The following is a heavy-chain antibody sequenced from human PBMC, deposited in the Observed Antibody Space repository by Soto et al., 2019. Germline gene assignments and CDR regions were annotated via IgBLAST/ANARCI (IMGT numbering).Heavy chain of an antibody. J-gene: IGHJ5*02. D-gene: IGHD2-15*01. CDR2: ISYDGSNK. V-gene: IGHV3-30*18. Sequence: QVQLVESGGGVVQPGRSLRLSCAASGFTFSSYGMHWVRQAPGKGLEWVAVISYDGSNKYYADSVKGRFTISRDNSKNTLYLQMNSLRAEDTAVYYCAKANVVVVVAAGWRENWFDPWGQGTLVTVSS. CDR1: GFTFSSYG. CDR3: AKANVVVVVAAGWRENWFDP.